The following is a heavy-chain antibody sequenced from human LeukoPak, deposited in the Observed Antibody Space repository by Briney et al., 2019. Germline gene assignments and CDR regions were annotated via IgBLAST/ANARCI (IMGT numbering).Heavy chain of an antibody. D-gene: IGHD5-12*01. CDR2: IYHSGST. V-gene: IGHV4-4*02. Sequence: SGTLSLTCAVSGGSISSSNWWSWVRQPPGKGLEWIGEIYHSGSTNYNPSLKSRVTISVDKSKNQFSLKLSSVTAVDTAVYYCARGVATTSYNWFDPWGQGTLVTVSS. CDR3: ARGVATTSYNWFDP. CDR1: GGSISSSNW. J-gene: IGHJ5*02.